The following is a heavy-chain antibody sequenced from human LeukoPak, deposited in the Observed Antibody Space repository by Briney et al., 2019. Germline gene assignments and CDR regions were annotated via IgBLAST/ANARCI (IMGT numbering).Heavy chain of an antibody. CDR2: IIPIFGTA. J-gene: IGHJ4*02. CDR1: GYTFTSYA. D-gene: IGHD6-13*01. Sequence: SVKVSCKASGYTFTSYAISWVRQAPGQGLEWMGGIIPIFGTANYAQKFQGRVTITADESTSTAYMELSSLRSEDTAVYYCAAPKPPYSSSWSPFDYWGQGTLVTVSS. V-gene: IGHV1-69*13. CDR3: AAPKPPYSSSWSPFDY.